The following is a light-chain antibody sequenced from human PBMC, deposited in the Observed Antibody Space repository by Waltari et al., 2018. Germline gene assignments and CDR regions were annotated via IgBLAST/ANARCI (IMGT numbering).Light chain of an antibody. CDR3: QKYEALPAT. J-gene: IGKJ1*01. Sequence: EIVLTQSPGTLSLSPGERATLSCRASQSVGRYLAWYQQKPGQAPRLIIYGASTRATGIPDRFSGSGSGTDFSLIISRLEPEDFAVYFCQKYEALPATFGQGTKVEIK. V-gene: IGKV3-20*01. CDR1: QSVGRY. CDR2: GAS.